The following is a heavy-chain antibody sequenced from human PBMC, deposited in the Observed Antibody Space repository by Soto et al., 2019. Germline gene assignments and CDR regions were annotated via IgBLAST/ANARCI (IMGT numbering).Heavy chain of an antibody. J-gene: IGHJ2*01. D-gene: IGHD4-4*01. CDR1: GFTFSSYG. CDR2: ISYDGSNK. CDR3: AKEEATVNPWYFDL. V-gene: IGHV3-30*18. Sequence: QVQLVESGGGVVQPGRSLRLSCAASGFTFSSYGMHWVRQAPGKGLEWVAVISYDGSNKYYADSVKGRFTISRDNSKNTLYRQMNSLRAEDTAVYYCAKEEATVNPWYFDLWARGTLVTVSS.